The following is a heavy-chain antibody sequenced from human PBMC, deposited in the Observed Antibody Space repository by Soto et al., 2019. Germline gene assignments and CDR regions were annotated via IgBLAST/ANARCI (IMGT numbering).Heavy chain of an antibody. J-gene: IGHJ4*02. CDR3: ARSIVVVAALDY. CDR2: INAGNGNT. CDR1: GYTFTSYA. D-gene: IGHD2-21*02. Sequence: ASVKVSCKASGYTFTSYAMHWVRQAPGQRLEWMGWINAGNGNTKYSQKFQGRVTITRDTSASTAYMELSSLRSEDTAVYYCARSIVVVAALDYWGQGTXVTVSS. V-gene: IGHV1-3*01.